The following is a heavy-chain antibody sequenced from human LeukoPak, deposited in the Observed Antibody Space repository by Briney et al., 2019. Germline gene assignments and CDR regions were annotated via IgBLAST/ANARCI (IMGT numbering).Heavy chain of an antibody. V-gene: IGHV5-51*01. CDR1: GYTFATYW. CDR3: VIDTNNFYGSGSFDY. CDR2: IYPGDSDT. J-gene: IGHJ4*02. D-gene: IGHD3-10*01. Sequence: KAGESLKISCQGSGYTFATYWIGWVRQLPGKGLEWMGIIYPGDSDTRYSPSFQGQVTISADKSISTAYLQWSSLKASDTAMYYCVIDTNNFYGSGSFDYWGQGTLVTVSS.